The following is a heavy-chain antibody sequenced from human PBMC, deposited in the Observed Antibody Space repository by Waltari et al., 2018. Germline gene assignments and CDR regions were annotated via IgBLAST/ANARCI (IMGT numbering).Heavy chain of an antibody. V-gene: IGHV3-48*03. CDR1: GFTFSSYE. D-gene: IGHD5-18*01. J-gene: IGHJ6*02. Sequence: EVQLVESGGGLVQPGGSLRLSCAASGFTFSSYEMNWVRQAPGKGVEWVSYIRSSGSTRYYADAVKGRFTISRDNAKNSLYLQMNSLRAEDTAVYYCARDQRGYLTQRDGMDVWGQGTTVTVSS. CDR3: ARDQRGYLTQRDGMDV. CDR2: IRSSGSTR.